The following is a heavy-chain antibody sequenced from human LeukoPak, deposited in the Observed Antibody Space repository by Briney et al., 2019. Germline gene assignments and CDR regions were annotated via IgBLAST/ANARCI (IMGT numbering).Heavy chain of an antibody. J-gene: IGHJ3*02. D-gene: IGHD2-15*01. Sequence: PGGSLRLSCTASKLTFSSYSMHWVRQAPGKGLEWVSVISGSGTYIYYTHSVKGRFTISRDDAQNSLFLQMNSLRAEDTAVYYCAKGRLVVVAADAFDIWGQGTMVTVSS. CDR1: KLTFSSYS. V-gene: IGHV3-21*03. CDR2: ISGSGTYI. CDR3: AKGRLVVVAADAFDI.